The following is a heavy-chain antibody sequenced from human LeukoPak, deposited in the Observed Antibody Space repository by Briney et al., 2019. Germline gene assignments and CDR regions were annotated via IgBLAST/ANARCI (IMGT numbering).Heavy chain of an antibody. Sequence: ASVKVSCKASGYTFTSYAMHWVRQAPGQRLEWMGWINAGNGNTKYSQKFQGRVTITRDTSASTAYMELSSLRSEDTAVYYCATLRRRDGYKEGYFQHWGQGTLVTVSS. CDR2: INAGNGNT. CDR3: ATLRRRDGYKEGYFQH. J-gene: IGHJ1*01. V-gene: IGHV1-3*01. D-gene: IGHD5-24*01. CDR1: GYTFTSYA.